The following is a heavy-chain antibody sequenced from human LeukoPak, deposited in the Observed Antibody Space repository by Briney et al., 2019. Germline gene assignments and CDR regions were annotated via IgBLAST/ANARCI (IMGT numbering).Heavy chain of an antibody. CDR2: ISTSGSST. Sequence: GGSLRLSCAASGFTFSSYAMSWVRQAPVQGLGWVSAISTSGSSTYYADSVKGRFTISRDNSKNTLYLQMNSLRVEDTAVYYCARGPFVVRGVIHFDYWGQGTLVTVSS. D-gene: IGHD3-10*01. CDR3: ARGPFVVRGVIHFDY. J-gene: IGHJ4*02. CDR1: GFTFSSYA. V-gene: IGHV3-23*01.